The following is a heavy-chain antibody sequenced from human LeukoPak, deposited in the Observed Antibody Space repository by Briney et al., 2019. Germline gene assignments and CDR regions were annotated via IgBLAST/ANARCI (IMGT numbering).Heavy chain of an antibody. V-gene: IGHV3-23*01. CDR1: GFTFSSNA. D-gene: IGHD2-2*02. Sequence: GGSLSFPWQAPGFTFSSNAMSWVRQVPGKGREGAQPISGSGGSTYYADSVKGRFTISRDNSKNTLYLQMNSLRAEDTAVYFCARVIYPRTGWPPFGYWGQGTLVTVSS. CDR2: ISGSGGST. CDR3: ARVIYPRTGWPPFGY. J-gene: IGHJ4*02.